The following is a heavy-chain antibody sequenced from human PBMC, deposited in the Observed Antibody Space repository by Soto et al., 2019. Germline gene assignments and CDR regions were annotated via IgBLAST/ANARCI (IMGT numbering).Heavy chain of an antibody. J-gene: IGHJ4*02. V-gene: IGHV4-39*01. Sequence: PSETLSLTCTVSGCSISSSSYYWGWIRQPPGKGLEWIGSIYYSGSTYYNPSLKSRVTISVDTSKNQFSLELSSVTAADTAVYYCATTTTLYGYFDYWGQGTLVTVSS. D-gene: IGHD5-12*01. CDR3: ATTTTLYGYFDY. CDR1: GCSISSSSYY. CDR2: IYYSGST.